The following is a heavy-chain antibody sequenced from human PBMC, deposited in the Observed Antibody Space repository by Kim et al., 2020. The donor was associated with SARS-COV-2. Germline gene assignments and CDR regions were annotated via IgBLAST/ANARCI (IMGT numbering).Heavy chain of an antibody. V-gene: IGHV3-23*01. CDR3: AKRSPQQLVPYGYFQH. J-gene: IGHJ1*01. D-gene: IGHD6-13*01. Sequence: SVKGRFTIARDNSKNTLYLQMNSLRAEDTAVYYCAKRSPQQLVPYGYFQHWGQGTLVTVSS.